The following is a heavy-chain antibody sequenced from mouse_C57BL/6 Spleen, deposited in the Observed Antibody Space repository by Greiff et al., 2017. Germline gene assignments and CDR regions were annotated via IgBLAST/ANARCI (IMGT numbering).Heavy chain of an antibody. J-gene: IGHJ1*03. CDR2: IDPSDSYT. CDR3: ARKTVVEGWYFDF. D-gene: IGHD1-1*01. CDR1: GYTFTSYW. V-gene: IGHV1-69*01. Sequence: QVQLQQPGAELVMPGASVKLSCKASGYTFTSYWMHWVKQRPGQGLEWIGEIDPSDSYTNYNQKFKGKSTLTVDKSSSTAYMQLSSLTSEDSAVYYCARKTVVEGWYFDFWGTGTTVTVSS.